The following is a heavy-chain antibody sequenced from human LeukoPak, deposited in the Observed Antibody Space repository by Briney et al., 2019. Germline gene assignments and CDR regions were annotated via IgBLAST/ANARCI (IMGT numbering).Heavy chain of an antibody. CDR1: GFTFSSYS. CDR2: IRSSSNII. V-gene: IGHV3-48*04. Sequence: PGGSLRLSCAASGFTFSSYSMNWVRQAPGKGLEWVSYIRSSSNIIYYADSVKGRFTISRDNTKNSLYLQMNSLRAEDTAVYYCARWGDGYGGMTARYFQHWGQGTLVTVSS. J-gene: IGHJ1*01. D-gene: IGHD4-23*01. CDR3: ARWGDGYGGMTARYFQH.